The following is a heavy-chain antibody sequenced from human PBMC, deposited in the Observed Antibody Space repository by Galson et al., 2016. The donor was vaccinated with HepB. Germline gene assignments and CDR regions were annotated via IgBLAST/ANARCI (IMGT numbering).Heavy chain of an antibody. Sequence: SLRLSCAASGFIFSTYWMSWVRQAPGKGLEWVSVLYRDGSTYYADSVEGRFTISRDNSRNTLYLQMNSLRAEDTAMYYCARNMYGAATNYIGDVFDIWGQGTMVTVSS. V-gene: IGHV3-53*01. CDR1: GFIFSTYW. CDR3: ARNMYGAATNYIGDVFDI. D-gene: IGHD3-10*01. J-gene: IGHJ3*02. CDR2: LYRDGST.